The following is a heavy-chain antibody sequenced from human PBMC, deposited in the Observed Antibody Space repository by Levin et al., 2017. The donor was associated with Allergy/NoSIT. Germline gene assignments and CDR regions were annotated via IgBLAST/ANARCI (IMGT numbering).Heavy chain of an antibody. J-gene: IGHJ3*02. CDR1: GFTFSSYA. Sequence: GESLKISCAASGFTFSSYAMHWVRQAPGKGLEWVAVISYDGSNKYYADSVKGRFTISRDNSKNTLYLQMNSLRAEDTAVYYCARLILSIVVVPAAMGAFDIWGQGTMVTVSS. V-gene: IGHV3-30-3*01. D-gene: IGHD2-2*01. CDR3: ARLILSIVVVPAAMGAFDI. CDR2: ISYDGSNK.